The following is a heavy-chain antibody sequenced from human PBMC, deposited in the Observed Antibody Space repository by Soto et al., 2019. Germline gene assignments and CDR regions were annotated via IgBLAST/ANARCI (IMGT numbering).Heavy chain of an antibody. V-gene: IGHV3-30*18. J-gene: IGHJ3*02. CDR3: ANEGTNMDAFDI. CDR1: GFTFSSYG. Sequence: QVQLVESGGGVVQPGRSLRLSCAASGFTFSSYGMHWVRQAPGKGLEWVAVISYDGSNKYYADSVKGRFTISRDNSKNTLYLQMNSLRAEDTAVYYCANEGTNMDAFDIWGQGTMVTVSS. CDR2: ISYDGSNK. D-gene: IGHD2-8*01.